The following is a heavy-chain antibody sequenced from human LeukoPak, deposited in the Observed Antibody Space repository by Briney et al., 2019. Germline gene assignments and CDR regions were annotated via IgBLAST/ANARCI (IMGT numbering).Heavy chain of an antibody. J-gene: IGHJ6*03. Sequence: GASVKVSCKASGYTFTSYAMHWVRQAPGQRLEWMGWINAGNGNTKYSQEFQGRVTITRDTSASTAYMELSRLRSDDTAVYYCARDGIAVADTRAESDYYYYMDVWGKGTTVTVSS. D-gene: IGHD6-19*01. CDR2: INAGNGNT. CDR1: GYTFTSYA. CDR3: ARDGIAVADTRAESDYYYYMDV. V-gene: IGHV1-3*01.